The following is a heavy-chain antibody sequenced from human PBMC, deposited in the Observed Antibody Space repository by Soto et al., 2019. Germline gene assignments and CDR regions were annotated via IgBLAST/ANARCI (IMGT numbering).Heavy chain of an antibody. J-gene: IGHJ4*02. CDR2: FSLSGTT. CDR1: GASITGTSY. Sequence: SKTLSLTCTVSGASITGTSYWSWIRQPAGKGLEWIGRFSLSGTTNYNPSLRSRVTMSADVSKNQFSLRLTSVTAADTALYYCARGVTPPGAPAWYYFDSWGQGTLVTVYS. V-gene: IGHV4-4*07. D-gene: IGHD2-21*02. CDR3: ARGVTPPGAPAWYYFDS.